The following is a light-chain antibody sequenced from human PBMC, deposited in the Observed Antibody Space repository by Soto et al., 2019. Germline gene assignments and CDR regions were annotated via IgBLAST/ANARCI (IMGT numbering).Light chain of an antibody. J-gene: IGKJ2*01. Sequence: AIRMTQSPSSFSASTGDRVTITCRASQGISSYLAWYQQKPGKAPKLLIYAASTLQSGVPSRFRGSRSGTHFTLTISCLQSEDFATYYCQQYYSYPYTFGQGTKLEIK. V-gene: IGKV1-8*01. CDR3: QQYYSYPYT. CDR1: QGISSY. CDR2: AAS.